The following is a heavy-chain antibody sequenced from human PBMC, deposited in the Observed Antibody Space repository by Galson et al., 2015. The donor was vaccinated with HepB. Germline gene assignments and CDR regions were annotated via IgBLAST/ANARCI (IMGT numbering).Heavy chain of an antibody. J-gene: IGHJ6*02. CDR3: AKRGGPSSIVVAGSHFYYGMDV. CDR2: ISGSGGST. V-gene: IGHV3-23*01. D-gene: IGHD6-19*01. Sequence: SLRLSCAASGFTFSSYAMTWVRQAPGKGLEWVSGISGSGGSTYYADSVRGRLTISRDNSKNTLYLQMNSLRAEDTAVYYCAKRGGPSSIVVAGSHFYYGMDVWGQGTTVTVSS. CDR1: GFTFSSYA.